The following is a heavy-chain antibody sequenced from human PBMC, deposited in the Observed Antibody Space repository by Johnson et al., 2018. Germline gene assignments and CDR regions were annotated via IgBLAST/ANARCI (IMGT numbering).Heavy chain of an antibody. CDR2: IWYDGSNK. V-gene: IGHV3-33*01. CDR1: GFTFSSYG. Sequence: QVQLVESGGGVVQPGRSLRLSCAASGFTFSSYGMHWVRQAPGKGLEWVAVIWYDGSNKYYADSVKGRFTISRDNSKNTLYLQMNSLRAEDTAVYYCAGDLGYLYESSGYGGAQEEDVWGQGTTVTVSS. J-gene: IGHJ6*02. D-gene: IGHD3-22*01. CDR3: AGDLGYLYESSGYGGAQEEDV.